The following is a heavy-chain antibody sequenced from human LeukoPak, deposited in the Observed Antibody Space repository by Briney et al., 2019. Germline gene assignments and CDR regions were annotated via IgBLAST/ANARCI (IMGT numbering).Heavy chain of an antibody. CDR1: GFTFSSHG. V-gene: IGHV3-23*01. D-gene: IGHD3-22*01. Sequence: GGSLRLSCAASGFTFSSHGMNWVRQAPGKGLEWVSGISPSGGITYYTDSVKGRFTISRDNSKNTVSLQMNSLRGEDTAVYYCATGDSSGYYLFGDLGYWGQGTLVTVSS. J-gene: IGHJ4*02. CDR3: ATGDSSGYYLFGDLGY. CDR2: ISPSGGIT.